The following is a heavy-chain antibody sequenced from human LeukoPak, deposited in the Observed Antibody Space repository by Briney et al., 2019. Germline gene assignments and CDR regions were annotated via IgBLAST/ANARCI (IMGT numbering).Heavy chain of an antibody. D-gene: IGHD6-19*01. Sequence: GGSLRLSCAASGFTFIDCDMHWVRQVIGKGLEWVSAIGIRGDTHYPGSVKGRFTISRENAESSLYLQMNSLRAEDTAVYYCARGGIQVSGIDEFDYWGQGTLVTVSS. CDR1: GFTFIDCD. J-gene: IGHJ4*02. CDR2: IGIRGDT. V-gene: IGHV3-13*01. CDR3: ARGGIQVSGIDEFDY.